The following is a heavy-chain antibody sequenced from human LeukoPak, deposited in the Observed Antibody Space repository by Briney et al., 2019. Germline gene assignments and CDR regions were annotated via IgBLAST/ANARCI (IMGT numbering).Heavy chain of an antibody. CDR1: GFTFSTYA. Sequence: PGGSLRLSCAASGFTFSTYAMHWVRQAPGKGLEGVTFISYNGGYEYYADSVRGRFTISRDNSKNKLYLQMNSLRVEDTAVYYCAREYYRFGEPGTRWFDPWGQGTLVTVSS. V-gene: IGHV3-30*04. CDR2: ISYNGGYE. D-gene: IGHD3-10*01. J-gene: IGHJ5*02. CDR3: AREYYRFGEPGTRWFDP.